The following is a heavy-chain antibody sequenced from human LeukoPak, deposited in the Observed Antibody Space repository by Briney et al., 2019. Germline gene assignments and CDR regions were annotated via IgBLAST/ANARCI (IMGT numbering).Heavy chain of an antibody. D-gene: IGHD1-26*01. CDR2: IYTSGST. J-gene: IGHJ4*02. CDR1: GGSISSGSYY. CDR3: AREWELFDY. Sequence: SESLSLTCTVAGGSISSGSYYWSWIRQPAGKGLEWIGRIYTSGSTKYNPSLKSRVTISVDTSKNQFSLKLSSVTAADTAVYYCAREWELFDYWGQGTLVTVSS. V-gene: IGHV4-61*02.